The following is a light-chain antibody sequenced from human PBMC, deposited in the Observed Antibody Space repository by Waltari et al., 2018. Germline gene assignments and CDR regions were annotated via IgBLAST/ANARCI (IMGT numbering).Light chain of an antibody. Sequence: QSALTQPPSASGSPGQSVTISCTGTSSDVGGSNSVSWYQQHPGKAPKLIIYEVSKRPSGVPDRFSGSKSGNTASLTVSGLQAEDETDYYCSSYAGSLVLFGGGTKLTVL. J-gene: IGLJ2*01. CDR2: EVS. CDR3: SSYAGSLVL. V-gene: IGLV2-8*01. CDR1: SSDVGGSNS.